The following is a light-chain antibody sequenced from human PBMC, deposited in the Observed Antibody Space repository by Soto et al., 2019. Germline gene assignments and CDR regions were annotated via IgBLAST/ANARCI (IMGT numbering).Light chain of an antibody. Sequence: DIQMTQSPSSLSASVGDRLTITCRASQDITTYLNWFQQKPGKAPELLIYAASNLQSAVPSRFSGSGSGTDFTLTTSSLQPEAFATYYCHQTYRTPLTFGGGTKVEIK. CDR2: AAS. CDR3: HQTYRTPLT. CDR1: QDITTY. V-gene: IGKV1-39*01. J-gene: IGKJ4*01.